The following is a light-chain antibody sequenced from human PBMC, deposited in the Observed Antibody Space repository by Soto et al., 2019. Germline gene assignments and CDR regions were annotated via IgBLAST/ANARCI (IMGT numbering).Light chain of an antibody. J-gene: IGKJ1*01. Sequence: DIQMTQSPSPLPASVGDRVSITCRANQSISNHLNWYQQKPGKAPNLLIYAAASLQSGVPSRFSGSGSGTDFTLTISTLQREDFATYYCLQTYSSWWTFGQGTKVDIK. CDR3: LQTYSSWWT. V-gene: IGKV1-39*01. CDR1: QSISNH. CDR2: AAA.